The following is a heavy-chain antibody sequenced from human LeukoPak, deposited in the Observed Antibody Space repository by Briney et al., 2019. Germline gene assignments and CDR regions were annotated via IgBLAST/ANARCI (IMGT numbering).Heavy chain of an antibody. J-gene: IGHJ6*03. CDR1: GFTFSSYS. D-gene: IGHD1-14*01. CDR3: AKQPYKCYYLDV. CDR2: ISSSSSYI. Sequence: GGSLRLSCAASGFTFSSYSMNWVRQAPGKGLEWVSSISSSSSYIYYADSVKGRFTISRDNSNYTLFLHMNSLRAEDTAIYYCAKQPYKCYYLDVGRKGTTVTVPS. V-gene: IGHV3-21*04.